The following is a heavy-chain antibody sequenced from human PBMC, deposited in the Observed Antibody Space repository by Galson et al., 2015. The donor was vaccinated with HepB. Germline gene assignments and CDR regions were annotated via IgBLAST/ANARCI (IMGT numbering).Heavy chain of an antibody. Sequence: ETLSLTCTVSGGSISSSSYYWGWIRQPPGKGLEWIGSIYYSGSTYYNPSLKSRVTISVDTSKNQFSLKLSSVTAADTAVCYCARQEYSSSWYALSNYYYYGMDVWGQGTTVTVSS. CDR2: IYYSGST. CDR1: GGSISSSSYY. CDR3: ARQEYSSSWYALSNYYYYGMDV. J-gene: IGHJ6*02. V-gene: IGHV4-39*01. D-gene: IGHD6-13*01.